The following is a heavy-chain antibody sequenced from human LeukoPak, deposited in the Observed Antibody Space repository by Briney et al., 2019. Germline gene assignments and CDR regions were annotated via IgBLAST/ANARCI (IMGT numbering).Heavy chain of an antibody. CDR2: FDPEDGET. CDR1: GYTLTELS. V-gene: IGHV1-24*01. CDR3: ATLLQGDSSGYYFDY. J-gene: IGHJ4*02. Sequence: ASVKVSCKVSGYTLTELSMHWVRQAPGKGLEWMGGFDPEDGETIYAQKFRGRVTMTEDTSTDTAYMELSSLRSEDTAVYYCATLLQGDSSGYYFDYWGQGTLVTVSS. D-gene: IGHD3-22*01.